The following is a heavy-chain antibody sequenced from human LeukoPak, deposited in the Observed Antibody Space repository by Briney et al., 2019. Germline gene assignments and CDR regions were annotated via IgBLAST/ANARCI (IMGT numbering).Heavy chain of an antibody. Sequence: ASVKVSCKASGGTFSSYAISWVRQAPGQGLEWMGGIIPIFGTANYAQKFQGRVTITADESTSTAYMELSSLRSEDTAVCYCAGVYYDFWSGYYMDVWGKGTTVTVSS. CDR2: IIPIFGTA. D-gene: IGHD3-3*01. V-gene: IGHV1-69*13. CDR1: GGTFSSYA. CDR3: AGVYYDFWSGYYMDV. J-gene: IGHJ6*03.